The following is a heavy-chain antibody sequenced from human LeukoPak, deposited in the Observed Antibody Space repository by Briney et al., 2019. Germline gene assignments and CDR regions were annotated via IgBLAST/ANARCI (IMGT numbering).Heavy chain of an antibody. CDR1: GGSISSSSYY. Sequence: SETQSLTCTVSGGSISSSSYYWGWIRQPPGKGLEWIGSIYYSGSTYYNPSLKSRVTISVDTSKNQFSLKLSSVTAADTAVYYCARVLEQLAVFGYWGQGTLVTVSS. J-gene: IGHJ4*02. CDR2: IYYSGST. V-gene: IGHV4-39*07. CDR3: ARVLEQLAVFGY. D-gene: IGHD6-6*01.